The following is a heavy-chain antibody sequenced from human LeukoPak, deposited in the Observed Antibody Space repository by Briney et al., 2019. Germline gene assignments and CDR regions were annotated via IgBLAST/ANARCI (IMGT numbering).Heavy chain of an antibody. CDR3: ARRSSYYDFWSGYYRDYMDV. V-gene: IGHV4-39*01. CDR2: IYYSGST. CDR1: GGSISSSSYY. Sequence: KSSETLSLTCTVAGGSISSSSYYWGWIRQPPGKGLEWIGSIYYSGSTYYNPSLKSRVTISVDTSKNQFSLKLSSVTAADTAVYYCARRSSYYDFWSGYYRDYMDVWGKGTTVTVSS. J-gene: IGHJ6*03. D-gene: IGHD3-3*01.